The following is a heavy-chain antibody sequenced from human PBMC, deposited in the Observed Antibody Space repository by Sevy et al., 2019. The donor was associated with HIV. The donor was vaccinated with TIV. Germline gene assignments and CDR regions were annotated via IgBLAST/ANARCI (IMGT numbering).Heavy chain of an antibody. CDR2: INHSGAT. D-gene: IGHD3-16*02. Sequence: SETLSLTCAVYGGSFNTYQWSWIRRPPGKGLEWIGEINHSGATNYSPSLKSRVTISADKSNNQLSLRLSSVTAADTAVYYCAKSYDYLWGSYRQGWFDPWGQGTLVTVSS. J-gene: IGHJ5*02. CDR1: GGSFNTYQ. V-gene: IGHV4-34*01. CDR3: AKSYDYLWGSYRQGWFDP.